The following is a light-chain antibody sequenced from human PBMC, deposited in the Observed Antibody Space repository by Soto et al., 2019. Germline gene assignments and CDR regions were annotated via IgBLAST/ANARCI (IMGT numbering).Light chain of an antibody. CDR1: SSDIGGYNY. CDR2: EVS. V-gene: IGLV2-8*01. J-gene: IGLJ1*01. Sequence: QSVLTQPPSASGSPGQSVTISCTGTSSDIGGYNYVSWYQQHPGKAPKLIIYEVSKRPSGVPDRFSGSKSGNTASLTVSGLQGEDEADYYCSSYAGTNNYVFGTGTELTVL. CDR3: SSYAGTNNYV.